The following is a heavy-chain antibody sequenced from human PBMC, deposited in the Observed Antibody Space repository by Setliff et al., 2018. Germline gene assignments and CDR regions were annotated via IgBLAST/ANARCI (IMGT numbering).Heavy chain of an antibody. D-gene: IGHD6-13*01. J-gene: IGHJ4*02. CDR2: IYHSGST. V-gene: IGHV4-38-2*01. CDR3: VRGRKAWHSSSWSTFDY. CDR1: GYSISSGYY. Sequence: SETLFLTCAVSGYSISSGYYWGWIRQPPGKGLEWIGSIYHSGSTYYNPSLKSRVTISVDTSKNQFSLKLNSVTPEDTAVYYCVRGRKAWHSSSWSTFDYWGQGTLVTVSS.